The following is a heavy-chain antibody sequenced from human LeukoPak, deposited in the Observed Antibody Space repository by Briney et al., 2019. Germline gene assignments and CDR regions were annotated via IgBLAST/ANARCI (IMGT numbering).Heavy chain of an antibody. CDR3: ARGYCSGTSCFGAFDI. CDR2: IGQDGTEI. D-gene: IGHD2-2*01. CDR1: GFNFSCHW. Sequence: GGSLRLSCAASGFNFSCHWMRWVRQAPGKGLEWVANIGQDGTEISYVDFVKSRFTITRDNPKNSLYLQMSSLRAEDTAVYHCARGYCSGTSCFGAFDIWGQGTMVPVSS. J-gene: IGHJ3*02. V-gene: IGHV3-7*01.